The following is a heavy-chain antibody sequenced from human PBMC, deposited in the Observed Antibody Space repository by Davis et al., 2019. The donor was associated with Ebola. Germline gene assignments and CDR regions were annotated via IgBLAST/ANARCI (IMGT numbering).Heavy chain of an antibody. D-gene: IGHD1-26*01. CDR1: GFTFSSYA. CDR3: AREKKTVSGTYRTFDY. Sequence: PGGSLRLSCAASGFTFSSYAMHWVRQAPGKGLEWVAVISYDGSNKYYADSVKGRFTISRDNSKNTLYLQMNSLRAEDTAVYYCAREKKTVSGTYRTFDYWGQGTLVTVSS. CDR2: ISYDGSNK. V-gene: IGHV3-30-3*01. J-gene: IGHJ4*02.